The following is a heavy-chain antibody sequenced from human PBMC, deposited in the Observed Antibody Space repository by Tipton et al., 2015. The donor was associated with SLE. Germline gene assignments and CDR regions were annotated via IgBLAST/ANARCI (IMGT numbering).Heavy chain of an antibody. CDR1: GFTFSSYA. J-gene: IGHJ4*02. D-gene: IGHD6-13*01. V-gene: IGHV3-23*01. CDR3: ARDPAVGGYFDY. Sequence: SLRLSCAASGFTFSSYAMSWVRQAPGKGLEWVSAISGSGGSTYYADSVKGRFTISRDNSKNTLYLQMNSLRAEDTAVYYCARDPAVGGYFDYWGQGTLVTVSS. CDR2: ISGSGGST.